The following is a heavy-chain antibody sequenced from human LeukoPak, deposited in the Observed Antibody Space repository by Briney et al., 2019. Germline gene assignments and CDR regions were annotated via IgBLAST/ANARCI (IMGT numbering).Heavy chain of an antibody. V-gene: IGHV1-2*02. Sequence: ASVKVSCKASGHTFTGYYMHWVRQAPGQGLEWMGWINPNSGGTNYAQKFQGRVTMTRDTSISTAYMELSRLRSDDTAVYYCARDGGRGVYYMDVWGKGTTVTVSS. J-gene: IGHJ6*03. CDR3: ARDGGRGVYYMDV. CDR1: GHTFTGYY. D-gene: IGHD1-26*01. CDR2: INPNSGGT.